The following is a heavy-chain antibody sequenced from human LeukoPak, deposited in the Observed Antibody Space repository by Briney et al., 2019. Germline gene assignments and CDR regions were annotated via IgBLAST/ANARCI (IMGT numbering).Heavy chain of an antibody. V-gene: IGHV4-59*05. J-gene: IGHJ6*02. CDR1: GGSISSHF. Sequence: SETLSLTCTVSGGSISSHFWSWIRQPPGKGLEWIGSIYYSGSTYYNPSLKSRVTISVDTSKSQFSLRLSSVTAADTAVYYCARQVLVPAPYYYYGMDVWGQGTTVTVSS. CDR3: ARQVLVPAPYYYYGMDV. D-gene: IGHD2-2*01. CDR2: IYYSGST.